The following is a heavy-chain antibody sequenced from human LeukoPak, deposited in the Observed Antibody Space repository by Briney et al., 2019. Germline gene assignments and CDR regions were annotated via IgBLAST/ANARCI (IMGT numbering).Heavy chain of an antibody. V-gene: IGHV4-4*02. CDR3: AREGGFYRPLDY. J-gene: IGHJ4*02. CDR1: GGYVISTNW. CDR2: VHLDGRT. D-gene: IGHD3-3*01. Sequence: SETLSLTCGVSGGYVISTNWWTWVRQPPGKGLEWIGEVHLDGRTNYNPSLGSRLTMSVDLSENQVSLKLTSVTAADTAVYYCAREGGFYRPLDYSGQGTLVTVSS.